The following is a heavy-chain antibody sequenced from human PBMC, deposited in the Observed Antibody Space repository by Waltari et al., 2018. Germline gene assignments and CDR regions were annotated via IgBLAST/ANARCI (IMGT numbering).Heavy chain of an antibody. CDR1: GYTFTTYH. D-gene: IGHD2-15*01. CDR2: VRNSNGNT. V-gene: IGHV1-18*04. CDR3: ARVVSSSSPSFYYYGLDV. Sequence: QVQLVQSGTEVKSPGAAVKVSCKASGYTFTTYHVGWVRQAPGPGLEWMGWVRNSNGNTRYEQKVQGRVTKTTETSTSTAYMPLRSLRSDDTAVFYCARVVSSSSPSFYYYGLDVWGQGTTVTVSS. J-gene: IGHJ6*02.